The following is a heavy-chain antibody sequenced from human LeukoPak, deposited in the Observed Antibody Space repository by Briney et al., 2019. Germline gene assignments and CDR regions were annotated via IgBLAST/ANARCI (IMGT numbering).Heavy chain of an antibody. D-gene: IGHD3-16*01. CDR1: GGTFSSYA. J-gene: IGHJ4*02. Sequence: SVKVSCRASGGTFSSYAISWVRQAPGQGLEWMGGIIPIFGTANYAQKFQGRVTITADESTSAAYMELSSLRSEDTAVYYCAGEGGFSFDYWGQGTLVTVSS. CDR2: IIPIFGTA. CDR3: AGEGGFSFDY. V-gene: IGHV1-69*13.